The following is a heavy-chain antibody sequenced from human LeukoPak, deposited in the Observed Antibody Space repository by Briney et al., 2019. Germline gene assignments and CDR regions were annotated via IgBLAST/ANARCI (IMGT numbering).Heavy chain of an antibody. CDR1: GYTFTEYY. J-gene: IGHJ5*02. V-gene: IGHV1-2*02. D-gene: IGHD3-10*01. CDR3: ARDGLRGVTIVLVVIYNWFDG. Sequence: ASVTVSYKASGYTFTEYYMEWVRQAPGQGREWMGWINPNSGGTNYAQKFQGRVTMTRDTSISTAYMELSRLRSYDTAVYYCARDGLRGVTIVLVVIYNWFDGWGQGTLVTVSS. CDR2: INPNSGGT.